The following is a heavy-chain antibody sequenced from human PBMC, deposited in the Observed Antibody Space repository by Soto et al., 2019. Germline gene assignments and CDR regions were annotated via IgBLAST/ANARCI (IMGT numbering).Heavy chain of an antibody. J-gene: IGHJ5*02. CDR2: MNPNSGNT. CDR1: GYTFTSYD. D-gene: IGHD3-9*01. V-gene: IGHV1-8*01. Sequence: GASVKVSCKASGYTFTSYDINWVRQATGQGLEWMGWMNPNSGNTGYAQNFQGRVTMTRNTSISTAYMELSSLRSEDTAVYYCARVKSYDILTGYSTWFGPWGQGTLVTVSS. CDR3: ARVKSYDILTGYSTWFGP.